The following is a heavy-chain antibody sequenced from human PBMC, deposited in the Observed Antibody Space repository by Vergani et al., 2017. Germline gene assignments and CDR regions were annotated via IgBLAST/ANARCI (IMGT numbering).Heavy chain of an antibody. CDR1: GGTFSSYA. J-gene: IGHJ6*03. CDR2: IIPIFGTA. D-gene: IGHD1-1*01. Sequence: QVQLVQSGAEVKKPGSSVKVSCKASGGTFSSYAISWVRQAPGQGLEWMGGIIPIFGTANYAQKFQGRVTITADESTSTAYMELSSLRSEETAVYYCARSDEAELYYYYYYMDVWGKGTTVTVSS. V-gene: IGHV1-69*01. CDR3: ARSDEAELYYYYYYMDV.